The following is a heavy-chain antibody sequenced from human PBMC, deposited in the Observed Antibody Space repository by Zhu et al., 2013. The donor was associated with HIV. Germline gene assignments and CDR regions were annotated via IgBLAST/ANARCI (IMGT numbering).Heavy chain of an antibody. V-gene: IGHV1-18*04. CDR3: ARVQANIVVVPAAMSSSFDI. CDR2: ISAYNGNT. CDR1: GYTFTSYG. J-gene: IGHJ3*02. D-gene: IGHD2-2*01. Sequence: QVQLVQSGAEVKKPGASVKVSCKASGYTFTSYGISWVRQAPGQGLEWMGWISAYNGNTNYAQKLQGRVTMTTDTSTSTAYMELRSLRSDDTAVYYCARVQANIVVVPAAMSSSFDIWGQGTMVTVSS.